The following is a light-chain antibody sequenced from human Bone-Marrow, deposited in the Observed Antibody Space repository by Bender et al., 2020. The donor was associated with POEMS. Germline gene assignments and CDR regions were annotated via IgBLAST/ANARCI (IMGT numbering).Light chain of an antibody. J-gene: IGLJ3*02. CDR1: NIGSKS. Sequence: SYVLTQPPSVSVAPGQTARITCGGNNIGSKSVHWYQQRPGQAPVLVVHDDSDRPSGIPERFSGSNSGNTASLAITGLQSDDEAIYFCVAWDASLNGWVFGGGTKLTVL. CDR3: VAWDASLNGWV. CDR2: DDS. V-gene: IGLV3-21*02.